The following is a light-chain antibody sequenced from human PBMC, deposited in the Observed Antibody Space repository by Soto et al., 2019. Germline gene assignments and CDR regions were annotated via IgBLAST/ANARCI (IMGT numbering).Light chain of an antibody. CDR3: QQYSGAIT. CDR1: QSISNW. J-gene: IGKJ5*01. Sequence: DIPLTQSPSTLSVSVGDRVTITCRASQSISNWLAWYQQKPGKAPNLLIYKASTLGSGVPSRFSGSGSGTEFTLTISSLQPDDFAMYYCQQYSGAITFGQGTRLETK. CDR2: KAS. V-gene: IGKV1-5*03.